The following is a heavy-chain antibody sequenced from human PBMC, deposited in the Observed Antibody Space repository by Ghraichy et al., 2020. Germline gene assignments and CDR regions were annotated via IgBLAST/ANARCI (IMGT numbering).Heavy chain of an antibody. CDR1: GYSFTSYW. V-gene: IGHV5-51*01. D-gene: IGHD6-6*01. CDR2: IYPGDSDT. Sequence: GESLNISCKGSGYSFTSYWIGWVRQMPGKGLEWMGIIYPGDSDTRYSPSFQGQVTISADKSISTAYLQWSSLKASDTAMYYCARQISEYSSPWGNYYYYMDVWGKGTTVTVSS. CDR3: ARQISEYSSPWGNYYYYMDV. J-gene: IGHJ6*03.